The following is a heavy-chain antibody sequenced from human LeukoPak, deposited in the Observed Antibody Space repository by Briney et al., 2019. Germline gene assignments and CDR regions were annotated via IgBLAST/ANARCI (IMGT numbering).Heavy chain of an antibody. V-gene: IGHV3-53*01. J-gene: IGHJ3*02. CDR1: GFTFSSSA. CDR2: IYSDGST. CDR3: ARDLREHGVFDI. Sequence: PGGSLRLSCAASGFTFSSSAMSWVRQAPGKGLEWVSEIYSDGSTYYAASVKGRFSISRDNSKNTVYLQLNSLRAEDTAVYYCARDLREHGVFDIWGQGTLVTVSS. D-gene: IGHD1-26*01.